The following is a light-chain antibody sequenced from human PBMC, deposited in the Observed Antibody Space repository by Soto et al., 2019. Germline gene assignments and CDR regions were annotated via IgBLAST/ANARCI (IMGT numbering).Light chain of an antibody. CDR3: QYWDNYSWT. CDR1: QSITAW. CDR2: KAS. Sequence: DIQMTQSPSTLSASVGDRVTITCRASQSITAWLAWYQQKPGKAPKFLIYKASNLEGGVPSRFSGSGSGTEFTLTISSVQPDEFATYYCQYWDNYSWTFGQGTKVEIK. J-gene: IGKJ1*01. V-gene: IGKV1-5*03.